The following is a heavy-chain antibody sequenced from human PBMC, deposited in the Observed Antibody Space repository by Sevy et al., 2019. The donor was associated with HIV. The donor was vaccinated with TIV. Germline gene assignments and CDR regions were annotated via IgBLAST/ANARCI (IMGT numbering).Heavy chain of an antibody. Sequence: GGSLRLSCAASGFTFSSYGMHWVRQAPGKGLEWVAVISYDGSNKYYADSVKGRFTISRDNSKNTLYLQMNSLRAEETAVYYCAKAWIAAAGRVFDYWGQGTLVTVSS. CDR1: GFTFSSYG. J-gene: IGHJ4*02. CDR3: AKAWIAAAGRVFDY. CDR2: ISYDGSNK. V-gene: IGHV3-30*18. D-gene: IGHD6-13*01.